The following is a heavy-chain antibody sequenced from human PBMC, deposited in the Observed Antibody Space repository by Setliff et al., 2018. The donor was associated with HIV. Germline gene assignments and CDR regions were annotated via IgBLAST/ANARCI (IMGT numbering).Heavy chain of an antibody. CDR1: EFIFRNNW. CDR2: MSPDGSDK. J-gene: IGHJ6*02. CDR3: ARESDCSSARCQAALEWLEWNYYYGMDV. Sequence: GGSLRLSCEAPEFIFRNNWMSWVRRVPGKGLEWVAHMSPDGSDKNYVDSVKGRFTISRDNTKSSLYLQMNSLRAEDTAVYYCARESDCSSARCQAALEWLEWNYYYGMDVWGQGTTVTVSS. V-gene: IGHV3-7*01. D-gene: IGHD3-3*01.